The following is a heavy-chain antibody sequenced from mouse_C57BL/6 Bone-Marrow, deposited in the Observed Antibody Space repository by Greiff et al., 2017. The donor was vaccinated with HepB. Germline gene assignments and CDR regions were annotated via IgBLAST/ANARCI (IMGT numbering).Heavy chain of an antibody. D-gene: IGHD1-1*01. J-gene: IGHJ3*01. V-gene: IGHV5-12*01. CDR2: ISNGGGST. Sequence: DVHLVESGGGLVQPGGSLKLSCAASGFTFSDYYMYWVRQTPEKRLEWVAYISNGGGSTYYPDTVKGRFTISRDNAKNTLYLQMSRLKSEDTAMYYCARPDGSAFAYWGQGTLVTVSA. CDR3: ARPDGSAFAY. CDR1: GFTFSDYY.